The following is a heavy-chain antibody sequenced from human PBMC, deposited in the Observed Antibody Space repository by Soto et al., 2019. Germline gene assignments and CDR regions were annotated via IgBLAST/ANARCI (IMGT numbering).Heavy chain of an antibody. Sequence: PSETLSLTCAVSPGSISSGDYSWSWIRQPPGKGLEWIGYIYQSGSSYYNPSLKSRVTISIDRSKNQFSLRLSSVTAADTAVYYCARGPLGYTSGWRLDYWGQGTRVTVSS. V-gene: IGHV4-30-2*01. CDR3: ARGPLGYTSGWRLDY. D-gene: IGHD6-19*01. CDR1: PGSISSGDYS. J-gene: IGHJ4*02. CDR2: IYQSGSS.